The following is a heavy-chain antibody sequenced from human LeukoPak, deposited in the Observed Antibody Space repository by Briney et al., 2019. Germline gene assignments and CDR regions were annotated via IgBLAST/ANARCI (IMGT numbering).Heavy chain of an antibody. CDR2: ISSSSSYI. CDR3: ARDRRSESSGYYYSDY. CDR1: GFTFSTYS. J-gene: IGHJ4*02. V-gene: IGHV3-21*01. Sequence: GGSLRLSCAASGFTFSTYSMSWVRQAPGKGLEWVSSISSSSSYISYADSMKGRFTVSRDNAKNSMYLQMNSLRAEDTGVYYCARDRRSESSGYYYSDYWRQGTLVTVSS. D-gene: IGHD3-22*01.